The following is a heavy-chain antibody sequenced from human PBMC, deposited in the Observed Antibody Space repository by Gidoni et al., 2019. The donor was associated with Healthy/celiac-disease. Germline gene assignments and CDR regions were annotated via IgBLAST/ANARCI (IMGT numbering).Heavy chain of an antibody. Sequence: QVQLQQWGAGLLKPSETLSLTCAVYGGSFSGYYWSWIRQPPGKGLEWIGEINHSGSTNYNPSLKSRVTISVDTSKNQFSLKLSSVTAADTAVYYCASTGTYYYDSMDVWGKGTTVTVSS. CDR3: ASTGTYYYDSMDV. D-gene: IGHD3-22*01. V-gene: IGHV4-34*01. J-gene: IGHJ6*04. CDR2: INHSGST. CDR1: GGSFSGYY.